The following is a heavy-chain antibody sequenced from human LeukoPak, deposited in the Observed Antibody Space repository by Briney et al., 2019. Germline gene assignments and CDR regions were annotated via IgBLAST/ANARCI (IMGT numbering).Heavy chain of an antibody. D-gene: IGHD1-1*01. CDR2: IYYSGST. CDR3: ARAKLRNWFDP. Sequence: TSETLSLTCTVSGGSIIGYSWSWIRQPPGKGLECIGYIYYSGSTDYNPSLKSRDTMSVDTSKNQFSLSLSSVTAADTAVYYCARAKLRNWFDPWGQGTLVTVSS. CDR1: GGSIIGYS. V-gene: IGHV4-59*01. J-gene: IGHJ5*02.